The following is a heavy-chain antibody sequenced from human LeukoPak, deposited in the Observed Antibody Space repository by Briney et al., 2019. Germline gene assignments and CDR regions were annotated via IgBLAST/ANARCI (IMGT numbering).Heavy chain of an antibody. D-gene: IGHD3-22*01. CDR1: GFTFSSYA. Sequence: GGSLRLSCAASGFTFSSYAMHWVRQAPGKGLEWVAVISYDGSNKYYADSVKGRFTISRDNSKNTLYLQMNSLRAEDTAVYYCARVRSSGYYYPPTRWGQGTLVTVSS. CDR2: ISYDGSNK. V-gene: IGHV3-30-3*01. J-gene: IGHJ1*01. CDR3: ARVRSSGYYYPPTR.